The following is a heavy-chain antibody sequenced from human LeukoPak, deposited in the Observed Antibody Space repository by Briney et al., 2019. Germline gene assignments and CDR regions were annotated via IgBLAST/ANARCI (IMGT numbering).Heavy chain of an antibody. CDR3: ARGVTMIPSQFDP. CDR2: IWYDGSNK. CDR1: GFTFSSYG. J-gene: IGHJ5*02. D-gene: IGHD3-22*01. V-gene: IGHV3-33*01. Sequence: GGSLRLSCAASGFTFSSYGMHWVRQAPGNGLEWVAVIWYDGSNKYYADSVKGRFTISRDNAKDSLYLQMNSLRAEDTAVYYCARGVTMIPSQFDPWGQGTLVTVSS.